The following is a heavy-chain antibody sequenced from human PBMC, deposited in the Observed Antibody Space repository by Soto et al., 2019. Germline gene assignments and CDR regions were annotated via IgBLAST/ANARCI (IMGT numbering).Heavy chain of an antibody. D-gene: IGHD3-9*01. CDR2: IYYSGST. CDR1: GGSISSGGYY. Sequence: QVQLQESGPGLVKPSQTLSLTCTVSGGSISSGGYYWSWIRQHPGKGLEWIGYIYYSGSTYYNPYLKSRFTISVDTSKNQFSLKLSSVTAADTAVYYCARDGILTGYYKGYYYYGMDVWGQGTTVTVSS. CDR3: ARDGILTGYYKGYYYYGMDV. V-gene: IGHV4-31*03. J-gene: IGHJ6*02.